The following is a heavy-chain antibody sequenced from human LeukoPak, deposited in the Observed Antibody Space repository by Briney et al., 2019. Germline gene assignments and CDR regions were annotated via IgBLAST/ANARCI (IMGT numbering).Heavy chain of an antibody. CDR2: IHSGGTT. D-gene: IGHD5-12*01. J-gene: IGHJ4*02. Sequence: SWVRQAPGXGLEWVSVIHSGGTTNYADSVQGRFTISRDNSKTTVYLHMNSLRAEDTAVYYCARDSDSGYGPFASWGQGTLVTVSS. CDR3: ARDSDSGYGPFAS. V-gene: IGHV3-53*01.